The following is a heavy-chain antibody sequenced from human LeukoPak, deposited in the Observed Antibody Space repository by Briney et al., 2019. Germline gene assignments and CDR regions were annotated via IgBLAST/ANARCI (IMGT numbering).Heavy chain of an antibody. CDR3: ARGSEVVPAAPGDYFDY. CDR2: ISAYNGNT. Sequence: ASVKVSCKASGYTFTSYGISWVRQAPGQGLEWMGWISAYNGNTNYAQKLQGRVTMTTDTSTSTAYMELRSLGSDDTAVYYCARGSEVVPAAPGDYFDYWGQGTLVTVSS. J-gene: IGHJ4*02. CDR1: GYTFTSYG. V-gene: IGHV1-18*01. D-gene: IGHD2-2*01.